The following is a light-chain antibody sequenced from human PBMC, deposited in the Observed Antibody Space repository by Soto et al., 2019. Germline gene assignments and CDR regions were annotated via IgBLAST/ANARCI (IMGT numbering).Light chain of an antibody. V-gene: IGKV3-11*01. J-gene: IGKJ5*01. CDR1: QSVSSY. CDR2: DAS. CDR3: QQRQYWPPIT. Sequence: EIVLTQSPVTLSFSPGERATLSCRASQSVSSYLAWYQQKPGQAPRLLIYDASNRATGIPARFSGGGSGTDFTLTIDNLEPADFAIYYCQQRQYWPPITFGQGTRLEIK.